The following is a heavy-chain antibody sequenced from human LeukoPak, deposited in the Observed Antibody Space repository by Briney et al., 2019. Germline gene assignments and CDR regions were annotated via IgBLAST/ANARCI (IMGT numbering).Heavy chain of an antibody. D-gene: IGHD3-10*01. J-gene: IGHJ5*02. Sequence: SETLSLTCTVSGGSISSNCWSWIRQPPGKGLEWIGYIFYSGGTNYHPSLKSRVTISVDTSKNQFSLKLSSVTAADTAVYYGARGVTMVRGVIIPNWFDPWGQGTLVTVSS. CDR2: IFYSGGT. CDR3: ARGVTMVRGVIIPNWFDP. V-gene: IGHV4-59*01. CDR1: GGSISSNC.